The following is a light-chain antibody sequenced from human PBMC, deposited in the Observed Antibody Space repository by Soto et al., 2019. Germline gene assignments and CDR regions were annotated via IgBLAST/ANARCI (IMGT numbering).Light chain of an antibody. CDR3: CAYSTSGTHV. V-gene: IGLV2-14*03. CDR1: SSDVGSYDY. Sequence: QSALTQPASVSGSPGQSITFFCTGTSSDVGSYDYVSWHQQHPGKAPKLIIYDVNNRPSGVPSRFSGSKSGNTASLIISGLQTEDEADYYCCAYSTSGTHVFGTGTKATVL. CDR2: DVN. J-gene: IGLJ1*01.